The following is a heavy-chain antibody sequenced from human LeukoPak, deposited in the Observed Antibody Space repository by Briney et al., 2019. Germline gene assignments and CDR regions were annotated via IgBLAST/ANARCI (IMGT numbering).Heavy chain of an antibody. Sequence: GGSLRLSCAASGFTFSGPAMHWVRQASGKGLEWVGRIRSKANSYATAYTASVKGRFTISRDDSKNTAYLQMNSLKTEDTAVYYCTRQGSYWGQGTLVTVSS. D-gene: IGHD3-10*01. V-gene: IGHV3-73*01. J-gene: IGHJ4*02. CDR3: TRQGSY. CDR1: GFTFSGPA. CDR2: IRSKANSYAT.